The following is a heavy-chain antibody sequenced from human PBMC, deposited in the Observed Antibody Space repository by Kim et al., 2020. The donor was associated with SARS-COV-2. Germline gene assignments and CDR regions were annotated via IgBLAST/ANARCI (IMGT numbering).Heavy chain of an antibody. CDR2: FNPNNGDT. Sequence: ASVKVSCKASGYTITGYYIHWVRQAPGQGLEWMAWFNPNNGDTKFAQMLQGRVTMTRDTSINTAYVELSGLRPDDTAVYYCARGSLSSGGTTRPFDYWGQ. J-gene: IGHJ4*02. CDR3: ARGSLSSGGTTRPFDY. V-gene: IGHV1-2*02. CDR1: GYTITGYY. D-gene: IGHD1-26*01.